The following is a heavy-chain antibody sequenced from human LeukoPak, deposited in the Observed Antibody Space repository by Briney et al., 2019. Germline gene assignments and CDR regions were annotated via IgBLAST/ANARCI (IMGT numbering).Heavy chain of an antibody. Sequence: GGSLRLSCAASGFTFSSYEMNWVRQAPGKGLEWVSYISSSGSTIYYADSVKGRFTISRDNAKNSLYPQMNSLRAEDTAVYYCARPQPGYYYGMDVWGKGTTVTVSS. CDR1: GFTFSSYE. J-gene: IGHJ6*04. CDR2: ISSSGSTI. CDR3: ARPQPGYYYGMDV. V-gene: IGHV3-48*03.